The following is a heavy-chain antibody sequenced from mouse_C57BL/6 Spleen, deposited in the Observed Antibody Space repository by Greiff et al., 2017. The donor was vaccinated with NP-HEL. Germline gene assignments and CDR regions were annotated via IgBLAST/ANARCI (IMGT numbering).Heavy chain of an antibody. D-gene: IGHD2-2*01. J-gene: IGHJ2*01. CDR2: IDPSDSYT. V-gene: IGHV1-59*01. CDR3: AHGYYFDY. CDR1: GYTFTSYW. Sequence: QVQLQQPGAELVRPGTSVKLFCKASGYTFTSYWMHWVKQRPGQGLEWIGVIDPSDSYTNYNQKFKGKATLTVDTSSSTAYMQLSSLTSEDSAVYYCAHGYYFDYWGQGTTLTVSS.